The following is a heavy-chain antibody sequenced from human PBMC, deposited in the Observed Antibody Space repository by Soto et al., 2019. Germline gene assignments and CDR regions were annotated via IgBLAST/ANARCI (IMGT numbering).Heavy chain of an antibody. CDR1: GFSFDDYG. Sequence: EVQLVESGGGSVQPGRSLSLSCAASGFSFDDYGMHWVRQGPGKGLAWVSGISWNSGDIYYADSVKGRFTISRDNAKRSLYLQMNSLRTEDTALYYCAKDNDLDRDGPFDYWGQGILVTVSS. D-gene: IGHD2-2*03. V-gene: IGHV3-9*01. CDR2: ISWNSGDI. CDR3: AKDNDLDRDGPFDY. J-gene: IGHJ4*02.